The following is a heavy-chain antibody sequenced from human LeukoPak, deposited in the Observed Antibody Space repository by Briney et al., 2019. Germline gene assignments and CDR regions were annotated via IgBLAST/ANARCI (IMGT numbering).Heavy chain of an antibody. CDR1: GFTFSNYW. D-gene: IGHD3-16*01. J-gene: IGHJ4*02. Sequence: PGGSLRHSCAGSGFTFSNYWVSWVRQAPGKGLEWVANIKQDGSEKFYVDSAKGRFTISRDNAQKSLYLQMNNVRVDDTAVYYCARGGRGGTGDYWRQGTLVTVSS. V-gene: IGHV3-7*04. CDR2: IKQDGSEK. CDR3: ARGGRGGTGDY.